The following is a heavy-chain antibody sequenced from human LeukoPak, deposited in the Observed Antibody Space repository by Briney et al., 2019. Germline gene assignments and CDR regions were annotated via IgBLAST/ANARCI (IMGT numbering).Heavy chain of an antibody. CDR3: ARDTSGGVFFFDY. CDR2: ISYDGITE. CDR1: GFAFSSYA. V-gene: IGHV3-30*04. Sequence: GGSLRLSCAASGFAFSSYAMHWVRQAPGKGLEWVAIISYDGITEDYSDSVKGRFSISRDNFKNTLYLQMNSLRAEDTAVYYCARDTSGGVFFFDYWGQGTLVTVSS. D-gene: IGHD3-10*01. J-gene: IGHJ4*02.